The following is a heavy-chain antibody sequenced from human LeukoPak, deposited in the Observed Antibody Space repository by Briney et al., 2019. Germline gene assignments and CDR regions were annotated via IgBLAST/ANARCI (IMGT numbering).Heavy chain of an antibody. V-gene: IGHV3-30*02. CDR2: IRYDGSNK. Sequence: GGSLRLSCAASGFTFSSYGMHWVRQAPGKGLEWVAFIRYDGSNKYYADSVKGRFTISRDNSKNTLYLQMNSLRAEDTAVYYCGRGVGGGATMISGNWYFDLWGRGTLVTVSS. CDR3: GRGVGGGATMISGNWYFDL. D-gene: IGHD1-26*01. CDR1: GFTFSSYG. J-gene: IGHJ2*01.